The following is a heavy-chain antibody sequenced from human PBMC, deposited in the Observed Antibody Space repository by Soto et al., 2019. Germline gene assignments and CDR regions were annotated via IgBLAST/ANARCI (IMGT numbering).Heavy chain of an antibody. CDR1: GGSISSSTYY. Sequence: SETLSLTWTVSGGSISSSTYYWGWMRQPPGKGLEWIASFFYGGKNYYNPSLKSRVTISVDTSKNQFSLKLTSVTAADTAVYYCVRRHGLTIDAYYWGQGTLVTVSS. CDR2: FFYGGKN. CDR3: VRRHGLTIDAYY. J-gene: IGHJ4*02. D-gene: IGHD3-10*01. V-gene: IGHV4-39*01.